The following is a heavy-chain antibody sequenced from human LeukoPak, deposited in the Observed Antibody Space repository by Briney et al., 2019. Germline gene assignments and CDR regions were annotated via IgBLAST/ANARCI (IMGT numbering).Heavy chain of an antibody. D-gene: IGHD3-10*02. Sequence: ASVKVSCKASGYTFTGYYMHWVREAPGQGLEWMAWINPNSGGTNYAQKFQGRVTMTRDTSISTAYMELSRLRSDDTAVYYCARASGVGVRIDNWFDPWGQGTLVTVSS. CDR1: GYTFTGYY. V-gene: IGHV1-2*02. CDR2: INPNSGGT. CDR3: ARASGVGVRIDNWFDP. J-gene: IGHJ5*02.